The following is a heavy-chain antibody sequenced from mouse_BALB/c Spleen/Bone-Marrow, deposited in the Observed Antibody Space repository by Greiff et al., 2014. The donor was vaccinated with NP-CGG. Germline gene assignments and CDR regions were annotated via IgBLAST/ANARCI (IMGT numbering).Heavy chain of an antibody. CDR2: IDPANGNT. CDR3: AAYYYSNSYGCAY. J-gene: IGHJ3*01. CDR1: GFNIKDTY. D-gene: IGHD1-1*01. Sequence: EVQLQQSGAELVKPGASVKLSCTASGFNIKDTYMHWVKQRPEQGLEWIGRIDPANGNTKYDPKFQGKTTITADTSSNTAYLQLSSLTSEASDVYYCAAYYYSNSYGCAYWGQGTLVTVSA. V-gene: IGHV14-3*02.